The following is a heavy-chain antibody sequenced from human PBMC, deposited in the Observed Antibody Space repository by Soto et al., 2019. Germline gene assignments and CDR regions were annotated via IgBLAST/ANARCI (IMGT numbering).Heavy chain of an antibody. CDR2: IHYSGST. CDR3: ARVVVPAAMWDYYYYYMDV. J-gene: IGHJ6*03. V-gene: IGHV4-59*01. CDR1: GDSIISYY. D-gene: IGHD2-2*01. Sequence: PSETLPLTCTVSGDSIISYYWSWILQPPGKGLEWIGYIHYSGSTNYNPSLKSRVTISVDTSKNQFSLNLSSVTAADTAVYYCARVVVPAAMWDYYYYYMDVWGKGTTVTVSS.